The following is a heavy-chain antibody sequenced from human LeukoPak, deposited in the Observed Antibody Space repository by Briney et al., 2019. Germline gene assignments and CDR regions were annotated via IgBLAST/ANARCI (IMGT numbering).Heavy chain of an antibody. D-gene: IGHD3-22*01. V-gene: IGHV4-59*01. Sequence: PSETLSLTCTVSGGSISSYYWSWIRQPPGKGLEWIGYIYCSGSTNYNPSLKSRVTISVDTSKNQFSLKLSSVTAADTAVYYCARGGSSGYFGYWGQGTLVTVSS. J-gene: IGHJ4*02. CDR1: GGSISSYY. CDR2: IYCSGST. CDR3: ARGGSSGYFGY.